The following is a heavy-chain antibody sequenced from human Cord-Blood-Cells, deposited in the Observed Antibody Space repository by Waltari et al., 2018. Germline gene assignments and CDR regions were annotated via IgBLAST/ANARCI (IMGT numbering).Heavy chain of an antibody. CDR2: IYSLVXX. J-gene: IGHJ3*01. V-gene: IGHV4-39*02. CDR3: AREXRVSXRGXXX. Sequence: QLQVQESGPGLVKPSETLSLTCTVSGGSISGSTFYWAWIRQSPGRGLEWVGSIYSLVXXXXXXXXXSRXXXXVXXXXNQVSXXXXSLXAXXXGVXYCAREXRVSXRGXXXXGQGTXVTVSS. CDR1: GGSISGSTFY.